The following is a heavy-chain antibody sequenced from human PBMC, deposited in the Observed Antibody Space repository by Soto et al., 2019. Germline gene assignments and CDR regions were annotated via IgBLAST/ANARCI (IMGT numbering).Heavy chain of an antibody. Sequence: QVQLVQSGGDVKKSGASVKVSCKASGYTFSRFGISWVRQAPGQGLEWMGWSSAYNGNTNYARKFQGRVTMTTDTSTSTAYMELRSLRSDDTAVYYCARFEQLQVGYYFGLDVW. CDR1: GYTFSRFG. D-gene: IGHD1-26*01. CDR2: SSAYNGNT. V-gene: IGHV1-18*01. J-gene: IGHJ6*01. CDR3: ARFEQLQVGYYFGLDV.